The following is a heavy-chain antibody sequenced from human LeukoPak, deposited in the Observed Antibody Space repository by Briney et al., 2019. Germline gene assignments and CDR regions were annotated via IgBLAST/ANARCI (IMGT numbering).Heavy chain of an antibody. CDR1: GFTFSSYA. V-gene: IGHV3-23*01. CDR3: AKRFESRSFDY. CDR2: ISGSGGST. J-gene: IGHJ4*02. Sequence: GGSLRLSCAASGFTFSSYAMYWVRQAPGKGLEGVSGISGSGGSTYYADSVKGRFNISRDNSKNTLYLQMNSLRAEDTAVYYCAKRFESRSFDYWGQGTLVTVSS. D-gene: IGHD3-22*01.